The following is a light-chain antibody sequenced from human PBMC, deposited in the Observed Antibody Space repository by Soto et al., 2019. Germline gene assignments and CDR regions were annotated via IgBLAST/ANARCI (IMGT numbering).Light chain of an antibody. CDR1: QSVSSNY. V-gene: IGKV3-20*01. J-gene: IGKJ2*01. CDR2: GAS. Sequence: EIVLTQSPGTLSLSPGEGATLSCRASQSVSSNYLAWYQQKAGQAPRLLIYGASSRAAGIPDRFSGGGSGTDFTLTISRLEPDDFAVYYCPQYGSSPYTFGQGTKLEI. CDR3: PQYGSSPYT.